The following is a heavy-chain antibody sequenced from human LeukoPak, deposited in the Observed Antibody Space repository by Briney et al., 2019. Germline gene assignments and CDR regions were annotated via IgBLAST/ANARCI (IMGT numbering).Heavy chain of an antibody. CDR3: ARGYGDYPYYFDY. Sequence: SETLSLTCRVSGGSISSYYWSWVRQPPGKGLEWIGYVYYRGSTNYNPSLKSRVTISLDTSKNQFSLKLSSVTAADTAVYYCARGYGDYPYYFDYWGQGTLVTVSS. V-gene: IGHV4-59*01. D-gene: IGHD4-17*01. J-gene: IGHJ4*02. CDR2: VYYRGST. CDR1: GGSISSYY.